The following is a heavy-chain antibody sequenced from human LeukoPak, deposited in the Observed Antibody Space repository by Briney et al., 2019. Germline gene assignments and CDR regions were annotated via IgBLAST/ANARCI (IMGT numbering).Heavy chain of an antibody. CDR2: FDPEDGET. D-gene: IGHD3-16*02. Sequence: ASVKVSCKVSGYTLTELSMHWVRQAPGKGLEWMGGFDPEDGETIYAQKFQGRVTMTRDTSTSTVYMELSSLRSEDTAVYYCARDWVRLGELSSPGFQHWGQGTLVTVSS. CDR3: ARDWVRLGELSSPGFQH. J-gene: IGHJ1*01. CDR1: GYTLTELS. V-gene: IGHV1-24*01.